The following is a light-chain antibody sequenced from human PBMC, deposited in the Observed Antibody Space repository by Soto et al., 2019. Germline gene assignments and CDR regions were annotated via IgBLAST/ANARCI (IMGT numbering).Light chain of an antibody. CDR2: KAS. V-gene: IGKV1-5*03. CDR1: QSISSW. J-gene: IGKJ1*01. CDR3: QQYNSMWT. Sequence: DIQMTQSPSTLSASVGDRVTITCRASQSISSWLAWYQQKPGKAPKLLIYKASSLESGVPSRFSGSGSGTEFTLPLSSLQPDDFATYYCQQYNSMWTFGQGTKVEIK.